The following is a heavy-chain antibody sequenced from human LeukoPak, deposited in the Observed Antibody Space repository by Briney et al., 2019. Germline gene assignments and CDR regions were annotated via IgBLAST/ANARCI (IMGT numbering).Heavy chain of an antibody. V-gene: IGHV7-4-1*02. D-gene: IGHD2-15*01. CDR1: GYTFTGYY. CDR3: ASSYCSGGHCYPQQTVYYFDF. J-gene: IGHJ4*02. Sequence: ASVKVSCKASGYTFTGYYMHWVRQAPGQGLEWMGWINTNTGNPTYAQGFTGRFVFSLDTSVSTAYLQISSLKAEDTAVYYCASSYCSGGHCYPQQTVYYFDFWGQGTLVTVSS. CDR2: INTNTGNP.